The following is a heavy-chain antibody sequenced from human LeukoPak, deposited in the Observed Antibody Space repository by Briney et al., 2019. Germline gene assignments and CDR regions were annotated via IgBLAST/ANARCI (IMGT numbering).Heavy chain of an antibody. V-gene: IGHV1-8*01. CDR1: GYTFTSYD. D-gene: IGHD6-19*01. CDR3: ARDSSGWYHWFDP. CDR2: MNPNNGNT. Sequence: ASVKVSCKASGYTFTSYDLIWVRQATGQGLEWMGWMNPNNGNTDYAQKFQGRVTMTRNTSISTDYMELSSLRSEDTAVYYCARDSSGWYHWFDPWGQGTLVTVSS. J-gene: IGHJ5*02.